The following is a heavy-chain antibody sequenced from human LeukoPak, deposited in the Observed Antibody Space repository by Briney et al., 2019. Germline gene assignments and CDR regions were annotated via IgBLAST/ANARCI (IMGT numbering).Heavy chain of an antibody. CDR3: ARQGPSDYSNHHDY. J-gene: IGHJ4*02. Sequence: SETLSLTCTVSGGSISSSSYYWGWIRQPPGKGLEWIGTIYYSGSTYYNPSLKSRLSISVDTSKNQSSLKVSSVTAADTAIYYCARQGPSDYSNHHDYWGQGTLVTVSS. CDR1: GGSISSSSYY. D-gene: IGHD4-11*01. V-gene: IGHV4-39*01. CDR2: IYYSGST.